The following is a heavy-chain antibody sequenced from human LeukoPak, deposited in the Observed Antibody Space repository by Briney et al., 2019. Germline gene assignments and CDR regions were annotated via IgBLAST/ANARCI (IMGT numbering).Heavy chain of an antibody. CDR1: GFTFSDYY. Sequence: GGSLRLSCAASGFTFSDYYMTWVRQAPGKGLEWVSYISSSSTTISYADSVKGRFTISRDNAKNSLYLQMNSLRAEDTAVYYCARDPRRLDVWGKGTTVTVSS. CDR2: ISSSSTTI. J-gene: IGHJ6*04. V-gene: IGHV3-11*04. CDR3: ARDPRRLDV.